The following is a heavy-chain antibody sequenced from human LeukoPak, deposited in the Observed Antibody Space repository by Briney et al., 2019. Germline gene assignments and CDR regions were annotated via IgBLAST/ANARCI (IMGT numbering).Heavy chain of an antibody. CDR2: VKSKIEGGTT. J-gene: IGHJ1*01. CDR3: ATRGYCSSSSCYGIEH. V-gene: IGHV3-15*01. Sequence: GGSLRLSCAASGFTFSNAWMTWVRQAPGKGLEWVGRVKSKIEGGTTDYAAPVKGRFSISRDDSKDTLYLQMNSLKTEDTAVYYCATRGYCSSSSCYGIEHWGQGTLVTVSS. D-gene: IGHD2-2*01. CDR1: GFTFSNAW.